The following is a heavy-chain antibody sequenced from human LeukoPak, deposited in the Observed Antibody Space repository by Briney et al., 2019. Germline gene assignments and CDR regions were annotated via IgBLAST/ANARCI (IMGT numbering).Heavy chain of an antibody. V-gene: IGHV3-7*01. D-gene: IGHD6-19*01. J-gene: IGHJ4*02. CDR2: IKQDGVEK. Sequence: GGSLRLSCAASGFTFSSYWMSWVRQAPGKGLEWVANIKQDGVEKYYVDSVKGRFTISRDNAKNSLYLQMNSLRAEDTAVYYCARILDSAWGELGYWGQGTLVTVSS. CDR1: GFTFSSYW. CDR3: ARILDSAWGELGY.